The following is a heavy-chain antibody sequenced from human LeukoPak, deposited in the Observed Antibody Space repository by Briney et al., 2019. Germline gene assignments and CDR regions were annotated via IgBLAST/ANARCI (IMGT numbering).Heavy chain of an antibody. Sequence: PSETLSLTCTVSGGSISSGGYYWSWIRQHPGKGLEWIGYIYYSGSTYYNPSLKSRVTISVDTSKNQFSLKLSSVTAADTAVYYCARGGDISGSYSYYFDYWGQGTLVTVSS. D-gene: IGHD3-10*01. CDR3: ARGGDISGSYSYYFDY. J-gene: IGHJ4*02. V-gene: IGHV4-31*03. CDR1: GGSISSGGYY. CDR2: IYYSGST.